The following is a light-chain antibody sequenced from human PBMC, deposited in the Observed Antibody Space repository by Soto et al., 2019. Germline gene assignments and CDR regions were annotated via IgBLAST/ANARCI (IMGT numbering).Light chain of an antibody. CDR2: KAS. CDR3: QQYNRYWT. V-gene: IGKV1-5*03. Sequence: DIQMTQSPSTLSASVGDRVTNTCRASQSISSWLAWYQQKPGKAPKLLIYKASSLESGVPSRFSGSGSGTEFTLTISSLQPDDFATYYCQQYNRYWTFGQGTKVDIK. J-gene: IGKJ1*01. CDR1: QSISSW.